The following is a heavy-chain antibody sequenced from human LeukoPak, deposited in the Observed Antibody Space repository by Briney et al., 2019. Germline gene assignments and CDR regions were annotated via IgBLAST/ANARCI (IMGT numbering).Heavy chain of an antibody. D-gene: IGHD3-22*01. CDR1: GFTFSNAW. V-gene: IGHV3-15*01. CDR3: TTDQPLMIVVVA. CDR2: IKSKTDGGTT. J-gene: IGHJ5*02. Sequence: GGSLRLSCAASGFTFSNAWMSWVRQAPGKGLEWVGRIKSKTDGGTTDYAAPVKGRFTISRDDSKNTLYLQMNGLKTEDTAVYYRTTDQPLMIVVVAWGQGTLVTVSS.